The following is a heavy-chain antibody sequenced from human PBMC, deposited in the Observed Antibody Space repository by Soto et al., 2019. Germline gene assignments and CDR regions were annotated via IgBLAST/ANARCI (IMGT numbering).Heavy chain of an antibody. D-gene: IGHD4-17*01. CDR2: ISSSGFTI. Sequence: QGQLVESGGDLVRPGGSLRLSCATSGFTFGDRYMSWIRQAPGKGLEWVSYISSSGFTIYYADSVKGRFTISRDNANDSLYLQMNSLRAEDTAVYYCARNRKSAAGADYYGLDVWGHGTTVIVSS. CDR1: GFTFGDRY. J-gene: IGHJ6*02. CDR3: ARNRKSAAGADYYGLDV. V-gene: IGHV3-11*01.